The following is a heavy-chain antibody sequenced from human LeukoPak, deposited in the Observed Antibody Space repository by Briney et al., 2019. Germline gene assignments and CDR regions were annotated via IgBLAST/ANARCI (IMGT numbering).Heavy chain of an antibody. D-gene: IGHD1-26*01. CDR2: INKKDKGYATAT. CDR3: TRDSGTYNSFDP. CDR1: GFTFSGSA. V-gene: IGHV3-73*01. Sequence: GGSLRLSCAASGFTFSGSAIHWVRQSSGKGLEWVCQINKKDKGYATATAYAASVKGRFTISRDDSINTAYLQMKSLKTEDTALYYCTRDSGTYNSFDPWGQGALVTVSS. J-gene: IGHJ5*02.